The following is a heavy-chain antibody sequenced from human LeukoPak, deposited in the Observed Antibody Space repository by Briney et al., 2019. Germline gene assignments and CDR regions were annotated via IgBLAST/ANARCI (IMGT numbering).Heavy chain of an antibody. CDR1: GFTFSSYS. J-gene: IGHJ4*02. CDR3: ARDPGQWLVLPLFDY. V-gene: IGHV3-21*01. D-gene: IGHD6-19*01. CDR2: IGSSSGHI. Sequence: GGSLRLSCAASGFTFSSYSMNWVRQAPGNGLEWVSSIGSSSGHIYYADSVRGRFTISRDNAKNSLYLQMNSLRAEDTAVYYCARDPGQWLVLPLFDYWGQGTLVTVSS.